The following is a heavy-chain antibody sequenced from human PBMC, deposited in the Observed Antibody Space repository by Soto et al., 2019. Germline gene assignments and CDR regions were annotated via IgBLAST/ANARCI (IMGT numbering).Heavy chain of an antibody. V-gene: IGHV4-39*01. CDR3: SVGSSNQGTSNY. D-gene: IGHD2-15*01. CDR2: IYYSGST. CDR1: GGSISSSSDY. J-gene: IGHJ4*02. Sequence: QLQLQESGPGLVKPSETLCLTCTVSGGSISSSSDYWGWIRQPPGKGLEWIGSIYYSGSTYYNPSLKSRVTISVDTSKNQFSLKLSSVTAADTAVYYCSVGSSNQGTSNYWGQGTLVTVSS.